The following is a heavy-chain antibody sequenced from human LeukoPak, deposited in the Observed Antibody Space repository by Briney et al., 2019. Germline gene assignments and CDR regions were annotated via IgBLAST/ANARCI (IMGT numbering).Heavy chain of an antibody. CDR1: GGSISSYY. D-gene: IGHD1-26*01. J-gene: IGHJ4*02. V-gene: IGHV4-59*01. Sequence: PSETLSLTCTVSGGSISSYYWSWIRQPPGKGLEWIGYIYYSGSTNYNPSLKSRVTISVDTSKNQFSLKLSSVTAADTAVYYCAKGERYSGSYVAGYWGQGTLVTVSS. CDR2: IYYSGST. CDR3: AKGERYSGSYVAGY.